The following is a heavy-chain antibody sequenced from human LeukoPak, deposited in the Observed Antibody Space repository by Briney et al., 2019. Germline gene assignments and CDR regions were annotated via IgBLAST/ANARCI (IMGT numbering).Heavy chain of an antibody. Sequence: SETLSLTCTVSGGSISSYYWSWIRQPAGKGLEWIGRIYTSGSTNYNPSLKSRVTMSVDTSKNQFSLKLSSVTAADTAVYYCARHYSNYVELWFDPWGQGTLVTVPS. V-gene: IGHV4-4*07. CDR3: ARHYSNYVELWFDP. D-gene: IGHD4-11*01. CDR2: IYTSGST. J-gene: IGHJ5*02. CDR1: GGSISSYY.